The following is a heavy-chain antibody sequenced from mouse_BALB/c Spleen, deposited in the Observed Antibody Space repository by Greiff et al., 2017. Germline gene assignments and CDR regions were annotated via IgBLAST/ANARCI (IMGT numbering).Heavy chain of an antibody. V-gene: IGHV1-7*01. J-gene: IGHJ3*01. CDR3: ASYYGSSYPAWLAY. CDR2: INPSTGYT. Sequence: VKLQESGAELAKPGASVKMSCKASGYTFTSYWMHWVKQRPGQGLEWIGYINPSTGYTEYNQKFKDKATLTADKSSSTAYMQLSSLTSEDSAVYYCASYYGSSYPAWLAYWGQGTLVTVSA. D-gene: IGHD1-1*01. CDR1: GYTFTSYW.